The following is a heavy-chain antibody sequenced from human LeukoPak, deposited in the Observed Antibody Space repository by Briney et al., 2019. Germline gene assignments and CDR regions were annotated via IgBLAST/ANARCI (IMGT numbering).Heavy chain of an antibody. CDR2: FYSSGIT. CDR1: GGSNSSGGYY. Sequence: PSQTLSLTCTVSGGSNSSGGYYWSWIRQHPGKGLEWIGFFYSSGITSYNPSLKSRVTISVDTSKNQFSLRLNSVTAADTAVYYCARDNPHGGYDLDYWGQGTLVTVSS. D-gene: IGHD5-12*01. V-gene: IGHV4-61*08. J-gene: IGHJ4*02. CDR3: ARDNPHGGYDLDY.